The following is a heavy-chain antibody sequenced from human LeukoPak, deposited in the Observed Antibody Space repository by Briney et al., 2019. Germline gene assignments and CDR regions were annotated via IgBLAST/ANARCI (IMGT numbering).Heavy chain of an antibody. CDR2: INPNSGGT. Sequence: ASVKVSCKASGYTFTGYYMRWVRQAPGQGLEWMGWINPNSGGTNYAQKFQGRVTMTRDTSISTAYMELSRLRSDDTAVYYCARALRGLSGYFDYWGQGTLVTVSS. CDR3: ARALRGLSGYFDY. D-gene: IGHD3-16*02. J-gene: IGHJ4*02. V-gene: IGHV1-2*02. CDR1: GYTFTGYY.